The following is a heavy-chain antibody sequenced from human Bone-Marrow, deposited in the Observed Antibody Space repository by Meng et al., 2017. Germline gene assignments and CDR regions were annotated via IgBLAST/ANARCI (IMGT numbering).Heavy chain of an antibody. J-gene: IGHJ4*02. CDR2: IGGSGGST. V-gene: IGHV3-23*01. CDR1: GFTFSSYA. Sequence: GESPKISCAASGFTFSSYAINWVRQAPGKGLEWVSYIGGSGGSTYYADSVKGRFTISRDNSKNLVHLQMDSLRAEDTAVYFCARDYYDSSGNVDYWGQGTLVTVSS. D-gene: IGHD3-22*01. CDR3: ARDYYDSSGNVDY.